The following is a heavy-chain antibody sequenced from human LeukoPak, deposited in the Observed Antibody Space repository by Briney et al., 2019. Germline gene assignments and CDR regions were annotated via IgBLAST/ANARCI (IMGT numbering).Heavy chain of an antibody. CDR1: GFTFSSYY. V-gene: IGHV3-13*01. CDR2: IGTAGDT. CDR3: ARALNVGGAHDAFDI. J-gene: IGHJ3*02. D-gene: IGHD2-21*01. Sequence: GGSLRLSCAASGFTFSSYYMRWVRQATGKGLEWVSAIGTAGDTYYPGSVKGRFTISRENAKNSLYLQMNSLRAGDTAVYYCARALNVGGAHDAFDIWGQGTMVTVSS.